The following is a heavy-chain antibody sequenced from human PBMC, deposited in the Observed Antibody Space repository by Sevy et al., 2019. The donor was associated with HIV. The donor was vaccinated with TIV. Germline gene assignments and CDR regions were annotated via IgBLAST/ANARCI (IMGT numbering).Heavy chain of an antibody. CDR3: ASHDWGREDY. D-gene: IGHD7-27*01. CDR2: IHYTGTT. CDR1: GYSISSGYW. Sequence: SETLSLTCVVSGYSISSGYWWDWFRRPPGKGLEWIWAIHYTGTTQYTPSLNRRVTVSADTSKNQFSLRLSSMTAADTAVYYCASHDWGREDYWGQGTLVTVSS. V-gene: IGHV4-38-2*01. J-gene: IGHJ4*02.